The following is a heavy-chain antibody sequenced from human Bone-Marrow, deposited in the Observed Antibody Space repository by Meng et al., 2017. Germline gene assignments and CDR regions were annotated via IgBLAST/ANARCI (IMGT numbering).Heavy chain of an antibody. CDR2: INPNSGGT. CDR1: GYTFTGYY. CDR3: ARGGERWRVETAMVYAFDI. Sequence: ASVKVSCKASGYTFTGYYMHWVRQAPGQGLEWMGWINPNSGGTNDAQKFQGRVTMTRDTSISTAYMELSRLRSDDTAVYYCARGGERWRVETAMVYAFDIWGQGTMVTVSS. D-gene: IGHD5-18*01. J-gene: IGHJ3*02. V-gene: IGHV1-2*02.